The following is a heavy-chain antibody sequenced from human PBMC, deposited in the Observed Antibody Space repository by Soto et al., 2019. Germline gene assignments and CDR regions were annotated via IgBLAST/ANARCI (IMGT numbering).Heavy chain of an antibody. CDR1: GYTFTSYG. D-gene: IGHD2-21*02. Sequence: ASVKVSCKASGYTFTSYGISWVLQAPGQGLEWMGWISAYNGNTNYAQKLQGRVTMTTDTSTSTAYMELRSLRSDDTAVYYCARSAIVVVTGWIDYWGQGTLVTVSS. V-gene: IGHV1-18*01. CDR3: ARSAIVVVTGWIDY. CDR2: ISAYNGNT. J-gene: IGHJ4*02.